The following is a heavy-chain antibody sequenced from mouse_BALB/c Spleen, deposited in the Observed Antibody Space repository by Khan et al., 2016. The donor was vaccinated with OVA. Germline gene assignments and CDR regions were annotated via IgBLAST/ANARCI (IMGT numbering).Heavy chain of an antibody. CDR3: ARVYGGDFDY. D-gene: IGHD1-1*01. V-gene: IGHV3-2*02. J-gene: IGHJ2*01. Sequence: EVQLQESGPGLVKPSQSLSLTCTVTGYSITTDYAWYLIRHFPGNKLEWMGFISYSGNTKYNPSLKSRISITRDTSKNQFFLQLKSVTTEDTARYYCARVYGGDFDYWGQGTTLTVSS. CDR2: ISYSGNT. CDR1: GYSITTDYA.